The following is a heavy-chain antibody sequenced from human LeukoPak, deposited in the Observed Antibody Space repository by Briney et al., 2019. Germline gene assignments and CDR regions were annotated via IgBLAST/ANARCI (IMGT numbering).Heavy chain of an antibody. Sequence: GGSLRLSCAASGFTFSSYSMNWVRQAPGKGLEWVSSISSSSYIYYADSVKGRFTISRDNSKNTLYLQMNSLRAEDTAVYYCAGGHSSSWYWFDPWGQGTLVTVSS. CDR1: GFTFSSYS. D-gene: IGHD6-13*01. CDR3: AGGHSSSWYWFDP. J-gene: IGHJ5*02. V-gene: IGHV3-21*04. CDR2: ISSSSYI.